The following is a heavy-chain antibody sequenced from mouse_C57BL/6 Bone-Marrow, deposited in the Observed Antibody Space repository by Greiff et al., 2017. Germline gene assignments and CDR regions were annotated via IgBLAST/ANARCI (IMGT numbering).Heavy chain of an antibody. CDR3: SRQVTTVLDTKYFDV. Sequence: EVKLVESGGGLVKPGGSLKLSCAASGFTFSSYTMSWVRQTPEKRLQWVAAISGGGGNTYYPDSVKGRFTISRDNDKSILYLQMSSLRSEDTALYYCSRQVTTVLDTKYFDVWGTGTTVTVSS. CDR1: GFTFSSYT. V-gene: IGHV5-9*01. CDR2: ISGGGGNT. J-gene: IGHJ1*03. D-gene: IGHD1-1*01.